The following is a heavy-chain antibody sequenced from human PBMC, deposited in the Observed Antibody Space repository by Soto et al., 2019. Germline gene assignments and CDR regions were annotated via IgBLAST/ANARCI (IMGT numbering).Heavy chain of an antibody. CDR3: ARYSSSWYVGYWFDP. CDR2: IYPGDSDT. D-gene: IGHD6-13*01. CDR1: GYSFTSYW. J-gene: IGHJ5*02. V-gene: IGHV5-51*01. Sequence: GESLKISCKGSGYSFTSYWIGWVRQMPGKGLEWMGFIYPGDSDTRYSPSFQGQVTISADKSISTAYLQWSSLKASDAAMYYCARYSSSWYVGYWFDPWGQGTLVTVSS.